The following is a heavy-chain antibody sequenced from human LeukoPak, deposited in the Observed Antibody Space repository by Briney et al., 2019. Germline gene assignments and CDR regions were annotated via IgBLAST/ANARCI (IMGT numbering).Heavy chain of an antibody. CDR1: GFTFSSYD. D-gene: IGHD3-10*01. Sequence: GGSLRLSCAASGFTFSSYDMHWVRQAPGKGLEWVAVIWYDGSNEYYADTVKGRFIISRDNSKNTLYLQMNSLRAEDTAVYYCAKDRSGIILVRGVISPIDYWGQGTLVTVSS. V-gene: IGHV3-33*06. J-gene: IGHJ4*02. CDR2: IWYDGSNE. CDR3: AKDRSGIILVRGVISPIDY.